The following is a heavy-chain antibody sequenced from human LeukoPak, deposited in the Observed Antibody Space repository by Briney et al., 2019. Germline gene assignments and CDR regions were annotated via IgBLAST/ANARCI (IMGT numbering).Heavy chain of an antibody. J-gene: IGHJ4*02. D-gene: IGHD6-25*01. Sequence: SETLSLTCTVSGGSSPSYYWSWIRQPPGKGLEWIGYINYSGTTNCKPSLKSRVTISVDTSKNQFFLKLTSVTAADTAVYYCARHPSGLRYFDYWGQGTLVTVSS. CDR3: ARHPSGLRYFDY. CDR2: INYSGTT. V-gene: IGHV4-59*08. CDR1: GGSSPSYY.